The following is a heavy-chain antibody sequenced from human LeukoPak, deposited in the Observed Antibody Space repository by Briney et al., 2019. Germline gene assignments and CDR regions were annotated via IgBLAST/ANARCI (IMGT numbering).Heavy chain of an antibody. Sequence: GSLRLSCAASGFTFSTYWMHWVRQSPGKGLEWVSAISGSGGSTYYADSVKGRFTISRDNSKNTLYLQMNSLRAEDTAVYYCAKDVGYYYDSSGYYYFDYWGQGTLVTVSS. CDR1: GFTFSTYW. J-gene: IGHJ4*02. CDR3: AKDVGYYYDSSGYYYFDY. D-gene: IGHD3-22*01. CDR2: ISGSGGST. V-gene: IGHV3-23*01.